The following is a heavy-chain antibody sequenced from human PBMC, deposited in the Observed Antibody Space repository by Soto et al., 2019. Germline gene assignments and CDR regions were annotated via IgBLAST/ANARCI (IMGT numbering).Heavy chain of an antibody. CDR3: AREIGYSSTWPAY. J-gene: IGHJ4*02. Sequence: GGSLRLSCAASGFTFSSYGMHWVRQAPGKGLEWVAVISYDGSNKYYADSVKGRFTISRDNSKNTLYLQMNSLRVEDTAVYFCAREIGYSSTWPAYWGQGTLVTVSS. CDR1: GFTFSSYG. D-gene: IGHD6-13*01. V-gene: IGHV3-30*03. CDR2: ISYDGSNK.